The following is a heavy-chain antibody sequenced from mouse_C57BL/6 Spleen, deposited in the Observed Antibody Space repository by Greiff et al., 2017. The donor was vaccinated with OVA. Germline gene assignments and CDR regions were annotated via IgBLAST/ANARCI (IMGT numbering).Heavy chain of an antibody. CDR2: INPNNGGT. Sequence: VQLKESGPELVKPGASVKMSCKASGYTFTDYNMHWVKQSHGKSLEWIGYINPNNGGTSYNQKFKGKATLTVNKSSSTAYMELRSLTSEDSAVYYCARERLRRDFDYWGQGTTLTVSS. J-gene: IGHJ2*01. CDR3: ARERLRRDFDY. D-gene: IGHD2-2*01. V-gene: IGHV1-22*01. CDR1: GYTFTDYN.